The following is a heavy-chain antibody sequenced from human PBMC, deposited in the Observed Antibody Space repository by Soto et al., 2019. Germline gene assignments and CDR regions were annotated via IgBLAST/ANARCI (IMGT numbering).Heavy chain of an antibody. J-gene: IGHJ4*02. D-gene: IGHD3-3*01. V-gene: IGHV4-34*01. CDR1: GGSFSGYY. CDR2: INHSGST. Sequence: PSETLSLTCAVYGGSFSGYYWSWIRQPPGKGLEWIGEINHSGSTNYNPSLKSRVTISVDTSKNQFSLKLSSVTAADTAVYYCARGLSFGVVIPIDYWGQGTLVTVSS. CDR3: ARGLSFGVVIPIDY.